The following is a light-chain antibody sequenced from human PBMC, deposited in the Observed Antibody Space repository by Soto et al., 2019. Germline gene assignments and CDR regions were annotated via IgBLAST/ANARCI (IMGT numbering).Light chain of an antibody. V-gene: IGKV3-15*01. Sequence: EIVMTQSPATLSVSPGERATLSCRASQSVSSNLAWYQQKPGQAPRLLIYGASTRATGIPARFSGSGSGTEFTLTISSLQSEAFAVYYCQQYNNWPPRTFGQGTKLEIK. CDR1: QSVSSN. J-gene: IGKJ2*01. CDR2: GAS. CDR3: QQYNNWPPRT.